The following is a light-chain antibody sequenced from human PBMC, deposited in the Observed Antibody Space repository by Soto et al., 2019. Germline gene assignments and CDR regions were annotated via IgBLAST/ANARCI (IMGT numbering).Light chain of an antibody. CDR3: TSYTSSYTYV. J-gene: IGLJ1*01. CDR2: DVT. V-gene: IGLV2-14*03. Sequence: QSALTQPASVSGSPGQSITISCTGTSSDIGSYNYVSWYQQHPGKAPKLMIYDVTNRPSGVSNRFSGSKSGNTASLTISGLQAEDEADYYCTSYTSSYTYVFGTGTKVT. CDR1: SSDIGSYNY.